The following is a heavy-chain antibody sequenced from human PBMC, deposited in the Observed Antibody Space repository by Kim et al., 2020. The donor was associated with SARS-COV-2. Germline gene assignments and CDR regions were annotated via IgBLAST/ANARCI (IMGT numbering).Heavy chain of an antibody. Sequence: ETFYVDSVTGRFTISRDNAKNSVYLQMNSLRADDTAVYYCARLGSAYSFDAWGQGTLVTVSS. J-gene: IGHJ4*02. CDR3: ARLGSAYSFDA. CDR2: ET. D-gene: IGHD6-19*01. V-gene: IGHV3-7*03.